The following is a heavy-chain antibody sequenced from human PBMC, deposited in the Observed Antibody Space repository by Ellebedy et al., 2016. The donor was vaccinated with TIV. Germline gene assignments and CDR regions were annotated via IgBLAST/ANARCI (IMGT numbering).Heavy chain of an antibody. CDR1: GFNVGNNF. J-gene: IGHJ4*02. CDR3: ARKTDTGTSGDY. Sequence: GESLKISCAASGFNVGNNFMSWVRQAPGKGLEWVSLFYSGGSTDYADSVKCRFTISRDSSKNTLYLQRNSLRAEDTAMYYCARKTDTGTSGDYWGQGTPVTVSS. CDR2: FYSGGST. V-gene: IGHV3-53*01. D-gene: IGHD1-1*01.